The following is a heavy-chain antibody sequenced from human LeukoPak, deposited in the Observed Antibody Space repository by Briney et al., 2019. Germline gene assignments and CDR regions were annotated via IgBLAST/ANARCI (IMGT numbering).Heavy chain of an antibody. CDR3: ARWMTVGSFDY. Sequence: GGSLRLSCAASGFTFSSYAMSWVRQAPGKGLEWVSTIGGSGGNTYYADSVKGRFTISRDNSKNTLYLQMNSLRAEDTAVYYCARWMTVGSFDYWGQGTLVTVSS. J-gene: IGHJ4*02. D-gene: IGHD3-22*01. CDR1: GFTFSSYA. V-gene: IGHV3-23*01. CDR2: IGGSGGNT.